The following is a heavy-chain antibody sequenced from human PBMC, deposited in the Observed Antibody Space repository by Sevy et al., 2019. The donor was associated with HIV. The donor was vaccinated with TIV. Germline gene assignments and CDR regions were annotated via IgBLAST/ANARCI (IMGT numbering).Heavy chain of an antibody. CDR2: ISYDGSNK. Sequence: GGSLRLSCAASGFTFSSYGMHWVRQAPGKGLEWVAVISYDGSNKYYADSVKGRFTISRDNSKNTLYLQMNSLRAEDTAVYYCAKGGTVGDSGEYYFDYWGQGTLVTVSS. V-gene: IGHV3-30*18. CDR1: GFTFSSYG. J-gene: IGHJ4*02. CDR3: AKGGTVGDSGEYYFDY. D-gene: IGHD4-17*01.